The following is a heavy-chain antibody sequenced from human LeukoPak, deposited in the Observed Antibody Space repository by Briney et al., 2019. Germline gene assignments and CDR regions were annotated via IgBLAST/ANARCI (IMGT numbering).Heavy chain of an antibody. V-gene: IGHV4-4*07. CDR2: IYSSGST. J-gene: IGHJ3*02. CDR3: ARETIAAPRDAFDI. D-gene: IGHD6-6*01. Sequence: SETLSLTCTVSRGFIISYYWSWIRQPAGKGLEWIGRIYSSGSTDYNPSLKSRVTMSVDTSKKQLSLNLSSVTAADTAVYYCARETIAAPRDAFDIWGQGTMVIVSS. CDR1: RGFIISYY.